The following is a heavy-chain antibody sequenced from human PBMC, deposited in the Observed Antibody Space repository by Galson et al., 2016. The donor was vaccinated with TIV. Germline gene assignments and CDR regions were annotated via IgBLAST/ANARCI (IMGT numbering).Heavy chain of an antibody. CDR1: GFIFKSYS. D-gene: IGHD4-17*01. J-gene: IGHJ4*02. Sequence: SLRLSCAASGFIFKSYSMNWVRQAPGKGLEWVSSISSSSDYTYYVDSVKGRFTISRDNSKSTLFLQMDTLRADDTSIYYCATTGVTTGFEYWGQGALVTVSS. CDR3: ATTGVTTGFEY. V-gene: IGHV3-21*04. CDR2: ISSSSDYT.